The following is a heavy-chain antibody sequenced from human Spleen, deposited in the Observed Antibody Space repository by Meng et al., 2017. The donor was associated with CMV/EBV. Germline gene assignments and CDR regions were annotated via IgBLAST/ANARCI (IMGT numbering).Heavy chain of an antibody. J-gene: IGHJ6*02. CDR2: IYYSGST. CDR1: GGSISSYY. CDR3: ARDRYYGMDV. Sequence: SETLSLTCTVSGGSISSYYWSWIRQPPGKGLEWIGYIYYSGSTNYNPSLKSRVTISLDTSKNQFALKLSSVTAADTAVYYCARDRYYGMDVWGQGITVTVSS. V-gene: IGHV4-59*01.